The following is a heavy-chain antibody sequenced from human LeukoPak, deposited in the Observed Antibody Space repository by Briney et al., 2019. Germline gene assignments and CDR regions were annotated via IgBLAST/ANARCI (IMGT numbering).Heavy chain of an antibody. Sequence: GGSLRLSCTASGFTFASYAMSWVRQAPGKGLEWVSGVSADGGNTYYADSVKGRFSISRDNSQSTLYLQVSSLRADDTAVYYCAKHWGGTTPYYFDYWGQGTLVTVSS. V-gene: IGHV3-23*01. CDR1: GFTFASYA. CDR2: VSADGGNT. D-gene: IGHD1-7*01. CDR3: AKHWGGTTPYYFDY. J-gene: IGHJ4*02.